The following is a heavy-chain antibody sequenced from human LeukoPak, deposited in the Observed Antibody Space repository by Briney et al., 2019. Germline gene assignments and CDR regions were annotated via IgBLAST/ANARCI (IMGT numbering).Heavy chain of an antibody. V-gene: IGHV3-66*01. J-gene: IGHJ4*01. CDR3: ARARIAVAGMIY. Sequence: GSVPLFCAASGFTVSGNYMSWVGQAPGKGLEWVSVIYSGGSTYYADSEMSRFTISRDNSKNTLYLQMNSLRAEDTAVYYCARARIAVAGMIYWG. D-gene: IGHD6-19*01. CDR2: IYSGGST. CDR1: GFTVSGNY.